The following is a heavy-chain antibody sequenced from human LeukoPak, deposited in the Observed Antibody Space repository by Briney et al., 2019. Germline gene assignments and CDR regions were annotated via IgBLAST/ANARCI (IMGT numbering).Heavy chain of an antibody. V-gene: IGHV3-23*01. Sequence: PGGSLRLSCAASGFTFSSYGMSWVRQAPGKGLEWVSAISGSGGSTYYADSVKGRFTISKDNSKNALYLQMNTLRADDTALYYCATDDDAGDYRLDYWGQGTLVTVSS. J-gene: IGHJ4*02. CDR2: ISGSGGST. CDR3: ATDDDAGDYRLDY. CDR1: GFTFSSYG. D-gene: IGHD4-17*01.